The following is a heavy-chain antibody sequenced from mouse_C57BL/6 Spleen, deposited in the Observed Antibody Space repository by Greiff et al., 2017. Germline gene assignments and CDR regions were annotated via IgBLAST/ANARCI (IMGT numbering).Heavy chain of an antibody. V-gene: IGHV1-63*01. J-gene: IGHJ1*03. CDR2: IYPGGGYT. CDR3: ARGYYGWYFDG. Sequence: QVQLQQSGAELVRPGTSVKMSCKASGYTFTNYWIGWAKQRPGHGLEWIGDIYPGGGYTNYNEKFKGKATLTADKSSSTAYMQFSSLTSEDSAIYYGARGYYGWYFDGWGTGTTVTVSS. CDR1: GYTFTNYW. D-gene: IGHD1-1*01.